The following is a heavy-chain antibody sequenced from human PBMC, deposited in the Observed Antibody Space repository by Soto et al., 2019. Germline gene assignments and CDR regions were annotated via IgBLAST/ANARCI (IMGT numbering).Heavy chain of an antibody. CDR2: IYFSGGT. Sequence: SETLSLTCAVSGYSISSSNWWSWIRQPPGKGLEWIGYIYFSGGTNYNPSLKSRVTISVDTSKNQFSLKLNSVTAADTAVYYCGRAPDSWAQGTLVTVSS. J-gene: IGHJ4*02. CDR3: GRAPDS. CDR1: GYSISSSNW. V-gene: IGHV4-28*03.